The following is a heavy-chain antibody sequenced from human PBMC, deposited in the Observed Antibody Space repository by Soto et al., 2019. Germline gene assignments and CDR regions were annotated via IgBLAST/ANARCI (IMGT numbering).Heavy chain of an antibody. CDR3: ARLKQDYAVA. D-gene: IGHD3-16*01. V-gene: IGHV1-8*01. J-gene: IGHJ5*02. Sequence: QVQLVQSGAEVKKPGASVKVSCKSSGYTFTSYDINWVRLGTGQGLEGMGWMNPNSGNTAYAQKFQGRVTITRNTSISTAYMELSSLRSEDTAVYYCARLKQDYAVAWGQGTLVTVSS. CDR1: GYTFTSYD. CDR2: MNPNSGNT.